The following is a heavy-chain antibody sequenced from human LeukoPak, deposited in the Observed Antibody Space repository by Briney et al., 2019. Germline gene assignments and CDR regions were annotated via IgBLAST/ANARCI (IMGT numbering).Heavy chain of an antibody. D-gene: IGHD6-6*01. J-gene: IGHJ4*02. Sequence: ASVKVSYKASGYTFTGYYMHWVRQAPGQGLEWMGWINPNSGGTNYAQKFQGRVTMTRDTSISTAYMELSRLRSDDTAVYYCARGFPDGSSLDYWGQGTLVTVSS. CDR1: GYTFTGYY. CDR3: ARGFPDGSSLDY. V-gene: IGHV1-2*02. CDR2: INPNSGGT.